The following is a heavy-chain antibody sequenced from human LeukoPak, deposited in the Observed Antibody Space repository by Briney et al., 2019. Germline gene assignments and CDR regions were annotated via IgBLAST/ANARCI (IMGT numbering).Heavy chain of an antibody. Sequence: GASVKVSCKASGYTFTSYYMHWVRQAPGQGLEWMGWINPNSGGTNYAQKFQGRVTMTRDTSISTAYMELSRLRSDDTAVYYCARTEYSSGWYVNPTFDYWGQGTLVTVSS. CDR3: ARTEYSSGWYVNPTFDY. D-gene: IGHD6-19*01. J-gene: IGHJ4*02. CDR2: INPNSGGT. CDR1: GYTFTSYY. V-gene: IGHV1-2*02.